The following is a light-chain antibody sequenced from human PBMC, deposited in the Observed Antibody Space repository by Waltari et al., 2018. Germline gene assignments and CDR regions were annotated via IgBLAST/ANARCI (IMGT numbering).Light chain of an antibody. CDR3: QVGDSSGPHPVV. CDR1: KIGSEA. CDR2: DDN. V-gene: IGLV3-21*02. J-gene: IGLJ2*01. Sequence: SYGLTQPPSVSVAPGQTASITCGGNKIGSEAVHWYQQKPCQAPVLVVRDDNDRPSGVPDRFFCSNSGSPAPLTISRVEAGDEADYYCQVGDSSGPHPVVFGGGTKLTVL.